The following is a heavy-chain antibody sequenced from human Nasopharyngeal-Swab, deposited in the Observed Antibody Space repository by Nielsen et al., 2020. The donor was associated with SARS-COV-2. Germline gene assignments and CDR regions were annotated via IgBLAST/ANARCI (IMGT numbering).Heavy chain of an antibody. CDR1: GFTFSSYS. D-gene: IGHD4-11*01. CDR3: ARRDTVTLYYYYYGMDV. J-gene: IGHJ6*02. V-gene: IGHV3-21*01. Sequence: GESLKISCAASGFTFSSYSMNWVRQAPGKGLERVSSISSSSSYIYYADSVKGRFTISRDNAKNSLYLQMNSLRAEDTAVYYCARRDTVTLYYYYYGMDVWGQGTTVTVSS. CDR2: ISSSSSYI.